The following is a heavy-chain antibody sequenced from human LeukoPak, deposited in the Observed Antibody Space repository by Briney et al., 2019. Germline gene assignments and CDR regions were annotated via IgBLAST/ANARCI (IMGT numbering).Heavy chain of an antibody. D-gene: IGHD6-13*01. CDR3: ARDWGGIAAAGIDDY. J-gene: IGHJ4*02. Sequence: ASVKVSCKASGYTFTGYYMHWVRQAPGQGLEWMGRINPNSGGTNYAQKFQGRVTMTRDTSISTAYMELSRLRSDDTAVYYFARDWGGIAAAGIDDYWGQGTLVTVSS. V-gene: IGHV1-2*06. CDR1: GYTFTGYY. CDR2: INPNSGGT.